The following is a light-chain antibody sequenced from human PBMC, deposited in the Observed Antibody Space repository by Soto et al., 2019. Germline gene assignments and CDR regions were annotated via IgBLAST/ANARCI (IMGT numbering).Light chain of an antibody. CDR3: RLFISYSEA. CDR2: KAS. Sequence: IQMTQSPSTLSASVGDRVTITCRASQNIDAWLAWYQQKPGKAPKVLIYKASSLESGVPATLSGIRSGTEFTLTTSRLQPDDSSTYYSRLFISYSEAFAQGPKVALK. V-gene: IGKV1-5*03. CDR1: QNIDAW. J-gene: IGKJ1*01.